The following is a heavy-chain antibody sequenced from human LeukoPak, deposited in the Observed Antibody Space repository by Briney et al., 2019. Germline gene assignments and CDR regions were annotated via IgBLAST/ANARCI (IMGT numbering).Heavy chain of an antibody. CDR1: GVSISSSTYY. CDR2: IYYSGST. V-gene: IGHV4-39*01. Sequence: SETLSLTCTVSGVSISSSTYYWGWIRQPPGKGPEWIGSIYYSGSTYYSPSLKSRVTISVDTFKNQSSLKLSSVTAADTAVYYCARHRSTGWYADYFDYWGQGTLVTVSS. D-gene: IGHD6-19*01. J-gene: IGHJ4*02. CDR3: ARHRSTGWYADYFDY.